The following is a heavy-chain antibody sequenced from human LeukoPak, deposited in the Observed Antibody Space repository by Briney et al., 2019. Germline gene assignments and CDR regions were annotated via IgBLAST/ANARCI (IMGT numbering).Heavy chain of an antibody. V-gene: IGHV1-18*01. CDR3: ARSSREPGDY. J-gene: IGHJ4*02. CDR1: GYNFINHG. Sequence: ASVKVSCKASGYNFINHGFSWVRLAPGQGLEWMGWISAYDGHTKFAQKVQDRVTMTTDTSTSTAYLELRNRRSDDTAVYYCARSSREPGDYWGQGTLVTVRS. D-gene: IGHD1-26*01. CDR2: ISAYDGHT.